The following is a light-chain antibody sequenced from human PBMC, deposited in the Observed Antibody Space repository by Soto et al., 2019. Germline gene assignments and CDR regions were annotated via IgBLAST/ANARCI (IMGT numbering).Light chain of an antibody. V-gene: IGKV3-20*01. CDR3: QQYGSSGLT. CDR2: GAS. Sequence: IVLTQSPGTLSLSPGERATLSCRDSQSVSSSYLAWYQQKPGQAPRLLIYGASSRATGIPDRFSGSGSGTDFTLTISRLEPEDFAVYYCQQYGSSGLTFGGGTKVEIK. J-gene: IGKJ4*01. CDR1: QSVSSSY.